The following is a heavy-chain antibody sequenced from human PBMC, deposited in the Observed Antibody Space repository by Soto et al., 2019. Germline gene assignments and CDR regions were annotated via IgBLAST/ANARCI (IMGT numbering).Heavy chain of an antibody. D-gene: IGHD2-15*01. Sequence: QLQLQESGPGLVKPSETLSLTCTVSGGSISSSSYYWGWIRQPPGKGLEWIGSIYYSGSTYYNPSLKSRVTIPVDTSKNQFSLKLSSVTAADTAVYYCARAEGYCSGGSCRTNWFDPWGQGTLVTVSS. CDR2: IYYSGST. J-gene: IGHJ5*02. V-gene: IGHV4-39*01. CDR3: ARAEGYCSGGSCRTNWFDP. CDR1: GGSISSSSYY.